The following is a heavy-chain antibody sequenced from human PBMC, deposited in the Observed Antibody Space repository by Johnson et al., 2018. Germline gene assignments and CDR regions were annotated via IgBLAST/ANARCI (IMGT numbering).Heavy chain of an antibody. J-gene: IGHJ3*02. D-gene: IGHD2-2*01. Sequence: EVQLGEAGGGVVEPGRSLGLSCAASRFIFADYAVHWVRQAPGKGLAWVSGIDWNSGSMGYAGSVKGRFTISRDNAKNSLDLQMNSLRAEDTVLYHCARQLGYCSSTSCYHAFDIWGQVTMVTVSA. CDR1: RFIFADYA. CDR3: ARQLGYCSSTSCYHAFDI. CDR2: IDWNSGSM. V-gene: IGHV3-9*01.